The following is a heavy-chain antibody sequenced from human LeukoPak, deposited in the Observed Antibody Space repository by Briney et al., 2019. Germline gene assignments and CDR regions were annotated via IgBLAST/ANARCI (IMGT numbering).Heavy chain of an antibody. CDR1: GGSISSSSYY. CDR2: IYYSGST. V-gene: IGHV4-39*01. D-gene: IGHD1-26*01. J-gene: IGHJ4*02. CDR3: ARPWGGSGSYIYDY. Sequence: SETLSLTXTVSGGSISSSSYYWGWLRQPPGKGLEWIGSIYYSGSTYYNPSLKSRVTISVDTSKNQFSLKLSSVTAADTAVYYCARPWGGSGSYIYDYWGQGTLVTVSS.